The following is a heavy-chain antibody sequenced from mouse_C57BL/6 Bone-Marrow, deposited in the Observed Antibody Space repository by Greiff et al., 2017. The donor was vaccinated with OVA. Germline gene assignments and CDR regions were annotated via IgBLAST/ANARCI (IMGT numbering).Heavy chain of an antibody. CDR1: GYAFSSSW. Sequence: QVQLQQSGPELVKPGASVKISCKASGYAFSSSWMYWVKQRPGKGLEWIGRIYPGDGDTNYNGKFKGKATLTADKSSSTAYMQLSSLTSEDSAVYFCATLADRNWYFDVWGTGTTVTVSS. CDR3: ATLADRNWYFDV. J-gene: IGHJ1*03. V-gene: IGHV1-82*01. CDR2: IYPGDGDT.